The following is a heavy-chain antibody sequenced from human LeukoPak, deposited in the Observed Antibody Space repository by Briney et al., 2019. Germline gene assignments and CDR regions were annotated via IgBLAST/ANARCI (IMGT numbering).Heavy chain of an antibody. D-gene: IGHD1-26*01. J-gene: IGHJ4*02. CDR3: AKSRGESRGASNY. V-gene: IGHV3-23*01. CDR2: IGCSGDTT. Sequence: QPGGSLRLSCSAAGFTFSSYAMNWVRQAPGKGLEWVSVIGCSGDTTYYADSVKGRFTISRDSSKNTLYLQMHSLRAEDTAVYYCAKSRGESRGASNYWGQGTLVTVSS. CDR1: GFTFSSYA.